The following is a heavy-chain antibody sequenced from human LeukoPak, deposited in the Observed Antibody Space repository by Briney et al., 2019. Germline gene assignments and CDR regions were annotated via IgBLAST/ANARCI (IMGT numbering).Heavy chain of an antibody. D-gene: IGHD5-18*01. V-gene: IGHV3-23*01. J-gene: IGHJ6*02. CDR2: ISGSGGST. CDR3: AKEGYGYYYYYYGMDA. Sequence: GGSLRLSCAASGFTFSSYAMSWVRQAPGKGLEWVSAISGSGGSTYYADSVKGRFTISRDNSKNTLYLQMNSLRAEDTAVYYCAKEGYGYYYYYYGMDAWGQGTTVTVSS. CDR1: GFTFSSYA.